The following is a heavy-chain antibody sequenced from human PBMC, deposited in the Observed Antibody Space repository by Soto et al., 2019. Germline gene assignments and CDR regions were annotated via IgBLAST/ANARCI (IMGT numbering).Heavy chain of an antibody. CDR3: ARRVTTVTTGLVSYAFDI. J-gene: IGHJ3*02. CDR2: IYYSGST. V-gene: IGHV4-59*01. D-gene: IGHD4-17*01. CDR1: GGSISSYY. Sequence: QVQLQESGPGLVKPSETLSLTCTVSGGSISSYYWSWIRQPPGKGLEWIGYIYYSGSTNYNPSLKSRVTISVDTSKNPFSLKLSSVTAADTAVYYCARRVTTVTTGLVSYAFDIWGQGTMVTVSS.